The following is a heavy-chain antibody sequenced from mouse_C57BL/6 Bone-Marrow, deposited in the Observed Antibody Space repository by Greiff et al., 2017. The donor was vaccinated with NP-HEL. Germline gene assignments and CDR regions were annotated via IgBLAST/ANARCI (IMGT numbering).Heavy chain of an antibody. J-gene: IGHJ3*01. Sequence: DVQLVESGPGMVKPSQSLSLTCTVTGYSITSGYDWHWIRHFPGNKLEWMGYISYSGSTNYNPSLKSRISITHDTSKNHFFLKLNSVTTEDTATYYCARSNWSWFAYWGQGTLVTVSA. CDR1: GYSITSGYD. CDR3: ARSNWSWFAY. D-gene: IGHD4-1*01. CDR2: ISYSGST. V-gene: IGHV3-1*01.